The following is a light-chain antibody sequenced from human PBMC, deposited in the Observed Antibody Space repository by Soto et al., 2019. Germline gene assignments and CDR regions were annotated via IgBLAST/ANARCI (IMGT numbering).Light chain of an antibody. J-gene: IGKJ5*01. CDR2: GAF. CDR3: QQRNIWPPVT. Sequence: EIVLTQSPATLSLSPGERATLSCRASPSVTNYLAWYQQKPGQAPRLVIYGAFNRANGIPARFSGSGSGTDFTLTISSLEPEDFAVYYYQQRNIWPPVTFGQGTRLEL. CDR1: PSVTNY. V-gene: IGKV3-11*01.